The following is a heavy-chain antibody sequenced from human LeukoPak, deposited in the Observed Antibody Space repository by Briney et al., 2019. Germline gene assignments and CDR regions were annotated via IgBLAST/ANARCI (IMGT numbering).Heavy chain of an antibody. D-gene: IGHD3-3*01. CDR1: GGSFSGYY. CDR2: INHSGST. Sequence: SETLSLTCAVYGGSFSGYYWSWIRQPPGKGLEWIGEINHSGSTNYNPSLTSRVTLSVDTSKNKCSLKLSSVTAADTAVYYCARGPPIFGVARYYYYYMDVWGKGTTVTVSS. J-gene: IGHJ6*03. CDR3: ARGPPIFGVARYYYYYMDV. V-gene: IGHV4-34*01.